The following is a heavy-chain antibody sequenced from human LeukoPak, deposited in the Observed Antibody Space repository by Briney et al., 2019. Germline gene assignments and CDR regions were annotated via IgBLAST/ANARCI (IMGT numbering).Heavy chain of an antibody. D-gene: IGHD3-10*01. V-gene: IGHV4-59*01. CDR3: AREDTMLRVVIDEIDP. J-gene: IGHJ5*02. CDR2: IYHSGSTKYT. Sequence: SETLSLTCTVSGGSISPYYWTWIRQPPGKGPEWIGWIYHSGSTKYTKYNPSLKSRVTISLDTSKNHFSLNLNSLTAADTAVYYCAREDTMLRVVIDEIDPWGQGTLVTVSS. CDR1: GGSISPYY.